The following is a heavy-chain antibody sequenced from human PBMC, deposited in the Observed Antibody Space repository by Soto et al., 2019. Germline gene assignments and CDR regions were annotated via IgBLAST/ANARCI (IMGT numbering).Heavy chain of an antibody. CDR2: IYWNDNK. D-gene: IGHD3-10*01. J-gene: IGHJ5*02. V-gene: IGHV2-5*01. CDR3: ANIFYNSPGGYLGP. CDR1: KFSRSTRQLG. Sequence: SGRTLVDPTQTRTLTYSLSKFSRSTRQLGVGWIRQPPVKALLWLSLIYWNDNKRDTPSLKRRFTIMKDTSENQVVLTMTNTDPVDTATYYCANIFYNSPGGYLGPWRQGTLFTVSS.